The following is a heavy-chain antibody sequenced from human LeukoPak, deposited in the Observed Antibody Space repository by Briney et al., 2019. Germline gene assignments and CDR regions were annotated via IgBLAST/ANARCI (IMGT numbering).Heavy chain of an antibody. D-gene: IGHD6-13*01. CDR1: GASISSSSYY. Sequence: SSETLSLTCTVSGASISSSSYYWGWIRQPPGKGLEWIGSIYYSGSTYYNPSLKSRVTISVDTSKNQFSLKLSSVTAADTAVYYCARGTIGEQQLVLDWFDPWGQGTLVTVSS. CDR3: ARGTIGEQQLVLDWFDP. J-gene: IGHJ5*02. V-gene: IGHV4-39*01. CDR2: IYYSGST.